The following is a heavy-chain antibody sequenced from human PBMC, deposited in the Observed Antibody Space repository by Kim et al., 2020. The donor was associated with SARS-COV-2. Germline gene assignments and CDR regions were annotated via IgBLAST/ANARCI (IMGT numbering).Heavy chain of an antibody. Sequence: ASVKVSCKASGYTFTSYYMHWVRQAPGQGLEWMGIINPSGGSTSYAQKFQGRVTMTRDTSTSTVYMELSSLRSEDTAVYYCAREGSRYYYGSGSYGMDVWGQGTTVTVSS. D-gene: IGHD3-10*01. CDR1: GYTFTSYY. CDR2: INPSGGST. CDR3: AREGSRYYYGSGSYGMDV. J-gene: IGHJ6*02. V-gene: IGHV1-46*01.